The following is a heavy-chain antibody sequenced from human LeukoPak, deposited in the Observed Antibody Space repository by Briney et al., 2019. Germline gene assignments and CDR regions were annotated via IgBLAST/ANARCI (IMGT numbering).Heavy chain of an antibody. D-gene: IGHD3-3*01. J-gene: IGHJ5*02. CDR3: ARGARLLTIFGVVSWFDP. V-gene: IGHV1-69*05. Sequence: SVKVSCKASGGTFSSYAISWVRQAPGQGLEWMGGIIPIFGTASYAQKFQGRVTITTDESTSTAYMELSSLRSEDTAVYYCARGARLLTIFGVVSWFDPWGQGTLVTVSP. CDR1: GGTFSSYA. CDR2: IIPIFGTA.